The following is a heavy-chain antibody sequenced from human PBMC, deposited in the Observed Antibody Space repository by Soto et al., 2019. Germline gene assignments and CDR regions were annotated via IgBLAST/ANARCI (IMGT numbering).Heavy chain of an antibody. J-gene: IGHJ4*02. CDR3: ARRYGSCFDY. CDR2: IYYSGST. V-gene: IGHV4-59*08. Sequence: QVQLQESGPGLVKSSETLSLTCTVSGGSISSYYWSWIRQPPGKGLEWIGYIYYSGSTNYNPSLXSXVXIXXDTSKNQFSLKLSSVTAADTAVYYCARRYGSCFDYWGQGTLVTVSS. D-gene: IGHD5-18*01. CDR1: GGSISSYY.